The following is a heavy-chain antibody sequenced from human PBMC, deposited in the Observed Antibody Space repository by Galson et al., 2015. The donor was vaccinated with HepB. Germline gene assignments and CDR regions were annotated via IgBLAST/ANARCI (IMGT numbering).Heavy chain of an antibody. Sequence: SLRLSCAASGFTFSSYWMHWVRQAPGKGLVWVSRINSDGSSTSYADSVKGRFTISRDNAKSTLYLQMNSLRAEDTAVYYCARTYCGGDCYSFDYYYGMDVWGQGTAVTVSS. D-gene: IGHD2-21*02. J-gene: IGHJ6*02. CDR3: ARTYCGGDCYSFDYYYGMDV. CDR2: INSDGSST. V-gene: IGHV3-74*01. CDR1: GFTFSSYW.